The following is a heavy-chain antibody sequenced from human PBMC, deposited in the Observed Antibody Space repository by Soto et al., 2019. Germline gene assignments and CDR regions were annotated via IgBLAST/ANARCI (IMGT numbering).Heavy chain of an antibody. D-gene: IGHD4-17*01. CDR3: ARVPWGDTVTTALAAFDI. J-gene: IGHJ3*02. CDR2: IIPIFGTA. CDR1: GGTFSSYA. V-gene: IGHV1-69*01. Sequence: QVQLVQSGAEVKKPGSSVKVSCKASGGTFSSYAISWVRQAPGQGLEWMGGIIPIFGTANYAQKFQGRGTITADESTSTAYMELSSLRSEDTAVYYCARVPWGDTVTTALAAFDIWGQGTMVTVSS.